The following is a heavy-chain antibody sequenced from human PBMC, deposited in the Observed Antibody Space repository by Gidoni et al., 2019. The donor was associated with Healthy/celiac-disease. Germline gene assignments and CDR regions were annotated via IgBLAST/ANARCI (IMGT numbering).Heavy chain of an antibody. CDR1: GCSVSRGSYY. V-gene: IGHV4-61*01. CDR2: IYYSGST. D-gene: IGHD2-15*01. J-gene: IGHJ6*03. CDR3: ARVVVTPGYYYYYYMDV. Sequence: QVQLQESGPGLVKPSETLSLPCTVSGCSVSRGSYYWSWIRQPPGKGLEWIGYIYYSGSTNYNPSLKSRVTISVDTSKNQFSLKLSSVTAADTAVYYCARVVVTPGYYYYYYMDVWGKGTTVTVSS.